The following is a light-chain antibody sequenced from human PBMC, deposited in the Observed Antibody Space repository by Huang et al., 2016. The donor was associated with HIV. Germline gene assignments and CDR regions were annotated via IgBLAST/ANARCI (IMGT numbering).Light chain of an antibody. CDR1: QSVSNNY. J-gene: IGKJ2*01. CDR3: QHYDNSLYT. Sequence: IVLTQSTGTLSLSPGERATLYCRASQSVSNNYLAWYQQKPGQAPWLLIYGASSRATGIPDRFSGSGSGTDFTLTISRLEPEDFAVYYCQHYDNSLYTFGQGTKLEIK. CDR2: GAS. V-gene: IGKV3-20*01.